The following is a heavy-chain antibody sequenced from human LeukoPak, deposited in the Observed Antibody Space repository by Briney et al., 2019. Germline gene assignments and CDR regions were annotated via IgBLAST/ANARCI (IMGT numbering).Heavy chain of an antibody. V-gene: IGHV3-48*03. CDR3: ARVRAAAGANWYFDL. D-gene: IGHD6-13*01. CDR2: ISSSGNTI. CDR1: GFTFSSYE. J-gene: IGHJ2*01. Sequence: PGGSLRLSCAASGFTFSSYEMNWVRQAPGKGLEWVSYISSSGNTIYYADSVKGRFTTSRENAKSSLYLQMNSLRAGDTAVYYCARVRAAAGANWYFDLWGRGTLVTVSS.